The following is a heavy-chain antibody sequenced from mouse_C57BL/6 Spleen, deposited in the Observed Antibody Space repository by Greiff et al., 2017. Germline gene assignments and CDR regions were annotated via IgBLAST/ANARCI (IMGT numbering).Heavy chain of an antibody. V-gene: IGHV5-16*01. D-gene: IGHD1-1*01. J-gene: IGHJ2*01. Sequence: DVQLQESEGGLVQPGSSMKLSCTASGFTFSDYYMAWVRQVPEKGLEWVANINYDGSSTYYLDSLKSRFIISRDNAKNILYLQMSSLKSEDTATYYCAREGTTVVAGFDYWGQGTTLTVSS. CDR3: AREGTTVVAGFDY. CDR2: INYDGSST. CDR1: GFTFSDYY.